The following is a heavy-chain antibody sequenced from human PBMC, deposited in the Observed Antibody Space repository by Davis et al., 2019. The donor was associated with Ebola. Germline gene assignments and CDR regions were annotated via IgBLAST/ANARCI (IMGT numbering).Heavy chain of an antibody. CDR3: ARAGLSDSPGSRDAFHT. Sequence: SETLSLTCTISGDSISDYMWNWIRQSDGKRLEWIGRIYSSGRVNYNPSLKSRVSMSIDTSNKFFSLKLNSLTAADTAVYYCARAGLSDSPGSRDAFHTWGQGTMVIVSS. D-gene: IGHD3-10*01. J-gene: IGHJ3*02. V-gene: IGHV4-4*07. CDR1: GDSISDYM. CDR2: IYSSGRV.